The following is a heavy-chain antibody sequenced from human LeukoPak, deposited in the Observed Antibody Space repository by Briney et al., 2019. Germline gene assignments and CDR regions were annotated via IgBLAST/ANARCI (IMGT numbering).Heavy chain of an antibody. J-gene: IGHJ3*02. CDR2: IYSGGTT. CDR1: GFTVSDNY. V-gene: IGHV3-53*01. CDR3: AKARVGCTNYAFDI. Sequence: PGGSLRLSCAASGFTVSDNYVSWVRQAPGKGLEWVSAIYSGGTTYYADSVRGRFAISRDSSKNSLHLQMNSLRAEDTAVYYCAKARVGCTNYAFDIWGQGTMVTVSS. D-gene: IGHD2-8*01.